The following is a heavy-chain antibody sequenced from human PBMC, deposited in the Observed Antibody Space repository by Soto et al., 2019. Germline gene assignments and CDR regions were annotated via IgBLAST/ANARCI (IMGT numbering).Heavy chain of an antibody. D-gene: IGHD2-2*01. J-gene: IGHJ5*02. V-gene: IGHV5-51*01. CDR3: ARQLGARYCSSTSCYSTWFDH. Sequence: GESLKISCKGSGYSFTSYWIGWVRQMPGKGLEWMGIIYPGDSDTRYSPSFQGQVTISADKSISTAYLQWSSLKASDTAMYYCARQLGARYCSSTSCYSTWFDHWGQGTLVTVSS. CDR1: GYSFTSYW. CDR2: IYPGDSDT.